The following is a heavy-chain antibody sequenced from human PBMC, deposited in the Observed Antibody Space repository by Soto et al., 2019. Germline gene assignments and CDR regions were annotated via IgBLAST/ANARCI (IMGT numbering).Heavy chain of an antibody. Sequence: SWIRQHPGKGLEWIGYIYYSGSTYYNPSLKSRVTISVDTSKNQFCLKLSSVSFFQTEDGIRATVPVSAFLVNRASDP. V-gene: IGHV4-31*02. CDR3: RATVPVSAFLVNRASDP. CDR2: IYYSGST. D-gene: IGHD1-26*01. J-gene: IGHJ5*02.